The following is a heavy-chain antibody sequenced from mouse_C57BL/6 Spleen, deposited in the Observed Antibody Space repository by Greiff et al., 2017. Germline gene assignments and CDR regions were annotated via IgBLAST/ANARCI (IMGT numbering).Heavy chain of an antibody. CDR3: AKGYSNYLNY. CDR1: GYTFTSYW. CDR2: IDPSDSYT. Sequence: QVQLKESGAELVKPGASVKLSCKASGYTFTSYWMQWVKQRPGQGLEWIGEIDPSDSYTNYNQKFKGKATLTVDTSSSTAYMQLSSLTSEDSAVYYCAKGYSNYLNYWGEGTTLSVSS. J-gene: IGHJ2*01. V-gene: IGHV1-50*01. D-gene: IGHD2-5*01.